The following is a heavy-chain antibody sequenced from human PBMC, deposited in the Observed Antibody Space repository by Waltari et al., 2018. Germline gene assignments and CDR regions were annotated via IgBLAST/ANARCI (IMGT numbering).Heavy chain of an antibody. CDR2: IYTSGNT. CDR1: GGSISSDSYY. D-gene: IGHD1-20*01. J-gene: IGHJ4*02. CDR3: AKGSGIRPFDY. V-gene: IGHV4-61*02. Sequence: QVQLQESGPGLVKPSQTLSLTCTVSGGSISSDSYYWSWIRQPAGKGLEWIGRIYTSGNTNYTPALKRRVTISVDTSKNQFSLKLSSVTAADTAVYYCAKGSGIRPFDYWGQGTLVTVST.